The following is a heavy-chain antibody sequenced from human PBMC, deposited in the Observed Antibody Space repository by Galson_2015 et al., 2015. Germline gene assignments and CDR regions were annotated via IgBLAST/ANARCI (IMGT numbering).Heavy chain of an antibody. J-gene: IGHJ6*03. D-gene: IGHD3-10*01. CDR3: ARGWQEGRVGYYYYYMDV. CDR2: INPNSGGT. CDR1: GYTFPGYY. Sequence: CKASGYTFPGYYMHWVRQAPGQGLEWMGRINPNSGGTNYAQKFQGRVTMTRDTSISTAYMELSRLRSDDTAVYYCARGWQEGRVGYYYYYMDVWGKGTTVTVSS. V-gene: IGHV1-2*06.